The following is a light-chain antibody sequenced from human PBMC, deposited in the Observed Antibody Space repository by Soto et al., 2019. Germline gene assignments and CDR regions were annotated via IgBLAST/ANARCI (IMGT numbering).Light chain of an antibody. J-gene: IGLJ2*01. CDR3: SSYGGSNILI. CDR1: SSDVGGHNY. Sequence: QSVLTQPPSASGSPGQSVTISCTGTSSDVGGHNYVSWYQQHPGKAPKLMIYEVSERPSGVPDRFSGSKSGNTASLTVSGLQAEDGGDYYCSSYGGSNILIFGGGTKLTVL. V-gene: IGLV2-8*01. CDR2: EVS.